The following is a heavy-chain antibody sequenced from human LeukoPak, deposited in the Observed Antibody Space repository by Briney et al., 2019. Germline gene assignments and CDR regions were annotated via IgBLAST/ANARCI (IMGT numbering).Heavy chain of an antibody. CDR1: GGSISNYY. V-gene: IGHV4-59*01. D-gene: IGHD6-13*01. CDR3: ASSSSSWYKFDY. CDR2: IYYSGST. J-gene: IGHJ4*02. Sequence: SETLSLTCTVSGGSISNYYWSWIRQPPGKGLEWIGYIYYSGSTNYNPSLKSRVTISVDTSKNQFSLKLSSVTAADTAVYYCASSSSSWYKFDYWGQGTLVTVSS.